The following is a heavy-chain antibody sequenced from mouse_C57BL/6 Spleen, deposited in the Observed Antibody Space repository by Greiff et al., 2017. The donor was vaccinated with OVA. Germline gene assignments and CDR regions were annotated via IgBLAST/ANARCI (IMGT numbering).Heavy chain of an antibody. CDR1: GYTFTSYW. D-gene: IGHD2-3*01. CDR3: TRLDDGYPYYAMDY. V-gene: IGHV1-55*01. J-gene: IGHJ4*01. CDR2: LYPGSGST. Sequence: VQLQQPGAELVKPGASVKMSCKASGYTFTSYWITWVKQRPGQGLEWIGDLYPGSGSTNYNEKFTSKATLTVDTSSSTAYMQLSSLTSEDSAVYYCTRLDDGYPYYAMDYWGQGTSVTVSS.